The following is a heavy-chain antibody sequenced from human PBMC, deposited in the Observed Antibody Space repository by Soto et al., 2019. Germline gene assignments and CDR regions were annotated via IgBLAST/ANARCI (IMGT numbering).Heavy chain of an antibody. CDR2: IYHSGST. CDR3: ARDRATSITMVRGVTRGDAFDI. Sequence: SETLSLTCAVSGGSISSSNWWSWVRQPPGKGLEWIGEIYHSGSTNYNPSLKSRVTISVDKSKNQFSLKLSSVTAADTAVYYCARDRATSITMVRGVTRGDAFDIWGQGTMVTVS. D-gene: IGHD3-10*01. J-gene: IGHJ3*02. V-gene: IGHV4-4*02. CDR1: GGSISSSNW.